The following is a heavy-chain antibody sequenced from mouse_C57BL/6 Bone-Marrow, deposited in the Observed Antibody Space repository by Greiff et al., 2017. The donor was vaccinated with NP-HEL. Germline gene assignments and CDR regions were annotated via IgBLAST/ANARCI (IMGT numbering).Heavy chain of an antibody. J-gene: IGHJ4*01. Sequence: QVQLKQSGAELVRPGASVKLSCKASGYTFTDYYINWVKQRPGQGLEWIARIYPGSGNTYYNEKFKGKATLTAEKSSSPAYMQLRSLTSEDSAVYFCARSITTVVATDYAMDYWGQGTSVTVSA. CDR3: ARSITTVVATDYAMDY. V-gene: IGHV1-76*01. D-gene: IGHD1-1*01. CDR2: IYPGSGNT. CDR1: GYTFTDYY.